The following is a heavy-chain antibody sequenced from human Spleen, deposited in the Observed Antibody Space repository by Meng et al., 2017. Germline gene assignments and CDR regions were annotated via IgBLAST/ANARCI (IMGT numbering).Heavy chain of an antibody. CDR2: INSDEGST. CDR3: ARSDSGCEDH. CDR1: GFTFSNYW. Sequence: GGSLRLSCAASGFTFSNYWMHWVRQAPGKGLVWVSRINSDEGSTTYADSVKGRFTISRDNAKNTLYLQMNSLRAEDTAVYYCARSDSGCEDHWGQGTLVTVSS. J-gene: IGHJ4*02. V-gene: IGHV3-74*01. D-gene: IGHD6-19*01.